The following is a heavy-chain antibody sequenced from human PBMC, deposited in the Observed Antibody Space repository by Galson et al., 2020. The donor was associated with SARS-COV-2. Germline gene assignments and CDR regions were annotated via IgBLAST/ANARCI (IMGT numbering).Heavy chain of an antibody. Sequence: GGSLRLCCAASGFTFSTYAMHWVRQAPGKGLEWVAVISYDGNNKYYADSVKGRFTISRDNSKNTLYLQMNSLRAEDTAVYYCASPRYYYGSGITSPFDYWGQGTLVTVSS. J-gene: IGHJ4*02. CDR1: GFTFSTYA. D-gene: IGHD3-10*01. CDR3: ASPRYYYGSGITSPFDY. V-gene: IGHV3-30-3*01. CDR2: ISYDGNNK.